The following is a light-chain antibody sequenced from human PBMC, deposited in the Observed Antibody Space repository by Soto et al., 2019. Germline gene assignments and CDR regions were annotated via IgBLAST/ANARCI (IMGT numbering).Light chain of an antibody. J-gene: IGKJ2*01. Sequence: DIQMTQSPSSLSASVGDRVTITCRASQSISTYLNWYQLKPGKAPKLLIYAASSLQSGVPSRLSGGGSGTDLTLTISSLQPEDVSTYYCQQSYNTPYTFGQGTKLEIK. V-gene: IGKV1-39*01. CDR3: QQSYNTPYT. CDR1: QSISTY. CDR2: AAS.